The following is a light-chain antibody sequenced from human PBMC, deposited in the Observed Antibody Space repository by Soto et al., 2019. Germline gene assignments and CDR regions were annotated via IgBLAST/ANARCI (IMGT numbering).Light chain of an antibody. CDR1: QSVSSY. CDR3: QQRSNLLT. Sequence: EIVLTQSPATLSLSPGERATLSCRASQSVSSYLAWYQQKPGQPPSLLIYEASNRATGIPARFSGSGSGTDFTLTISSLEPEDFAVYYCQQRSNLLTFGGGTKVEIK. CDR2: EAS. V-gene: IGKV3-11*01. J-gene: IGKJ4*01.